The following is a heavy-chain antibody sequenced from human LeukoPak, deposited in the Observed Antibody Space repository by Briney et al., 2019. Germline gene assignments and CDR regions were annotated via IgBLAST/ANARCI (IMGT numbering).Heavy chain of an antibody. CDR2: ISGSGGST. D-gene: IGHD6-19*01. CDR3: AKARAVEGYDY. CDR1: GFTFSSYA. V-gene: IGHV3-23*01. Sequence: GGSLRLACAASGFTFSSYAMSWVRQPAGKWLEWVSAISGSGGSTYYADSVEGRFTISRDNSKNTLYLQMNSLRAEDTAVYYCAKARAVEGYDYWGQGTLVTVSS. J-gene: IGHJ4*02.